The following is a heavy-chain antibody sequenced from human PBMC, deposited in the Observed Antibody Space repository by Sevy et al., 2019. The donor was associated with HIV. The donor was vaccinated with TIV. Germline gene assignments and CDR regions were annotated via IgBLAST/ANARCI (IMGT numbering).Heavy chain of an antibody. Sequence: GGSLRLSCAASGFTFSGYWMSWVRQAPGKGLEWVANIKQDGSKNEFVDSVKGRFTISRDNPKKSLYLQMNSLRAEDTAVYYCAREGAGGFDYWGQGTLVTVSS. J-gene: IGHJ4*02. D-gene: IGHD2-15*01. V-gene: IGHV3-7*01. CDR3: AREGAGGFDY. CDR1: GFTFSGYW. CDR2: IKQDGSKN.